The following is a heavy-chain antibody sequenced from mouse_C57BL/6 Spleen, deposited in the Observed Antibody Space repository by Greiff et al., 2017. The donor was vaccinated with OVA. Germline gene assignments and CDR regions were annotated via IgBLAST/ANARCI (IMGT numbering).Heavy chain of an antibody. Sequence: EVQGVESGEGLVKPGGSLKLSCAASGFTFSSYAMSWVRQTPEKRLEWVAYISSGGDYIYYADTVKGRFTISRDNARNTLYLQMSSLKSEDTAMYYCTRDGYYGVFAYWGQGTLVTVSA. J-gene: IGHJ3*01. CDR2: ISSGGDYI. CDR3: TRDGYYGVFAY. D-gene: IGHD2-3*01. V-gene: IGHV5-9-1*02. CDR1: GFTFSSYA.